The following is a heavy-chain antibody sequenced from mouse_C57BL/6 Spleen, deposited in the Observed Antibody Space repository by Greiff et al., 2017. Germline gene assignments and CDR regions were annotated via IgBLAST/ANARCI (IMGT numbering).Heavy chain of an antibody. Sequence: EVQLQHSGPELVKPGASVKISCKASGYTFNDYYMNWVKQSHGKSLEWIGDINPNNGGTRYNQKFQGKATLTVDKSSSTAYMELRSLTSEDSAVYYGASGNYYGSSYYYSMDDWGQGTSVTVSS. D-gene: IGHD1-1*01. J-gene: IGHJ4*01. CDR3: ASGNYYGSSYYYSMDD. CDR2: INPNNGGT. V-gene: IGHV1-26*01. CDR1: GYTFNDYY.